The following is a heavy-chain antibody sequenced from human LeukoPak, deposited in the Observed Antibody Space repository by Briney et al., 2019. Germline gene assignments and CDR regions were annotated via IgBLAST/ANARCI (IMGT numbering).Heavy chain of an antibody. CDR1: GFPFSTYW. CDR3: ARDGGLPPDN. J-gene: IGHJ4*02. V-gene: IGHV3-74*01. D-gene: IGHD2-21*02. CDR2: ISPDGSSR. Sequence: GGSLRLSCAASGFPFSTYWMHWVRQPPGKGLMWVSRISPDGSSRSYADSVKGRFIISRDNAKNTLSLQMNSLTAAGTAVYYCARDGGLPPDNWGKGTLVTVSS.